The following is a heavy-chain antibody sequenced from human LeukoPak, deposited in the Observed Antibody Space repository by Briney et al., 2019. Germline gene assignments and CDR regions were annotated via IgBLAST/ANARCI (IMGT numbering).Heavy chain of an antibody. J-gene: IGHJ4*02. CDR2: ISYDGSNK. CDR3: AKDVKVGAHYFDY. CDR1: GFTFSSYG. Sequence: GRCLRLSCAASGFTFSSYGMHWVRQAPGKGLEWVAVISYDGSNKYYADSVKGRFTISRDNSKNTLYLQMNSLRAEDTAVYYCAKDVKVGAHYFDYWGQGTLVTVSS. D-gene: IGHD1-26*01. V-gene: IGHV3-30*18.